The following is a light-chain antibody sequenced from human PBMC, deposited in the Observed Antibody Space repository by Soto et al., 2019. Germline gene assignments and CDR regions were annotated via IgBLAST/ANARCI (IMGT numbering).Light chain of an antibody. CDR3: GTWDSRLGAMRV. CDR2: DND. V-gene: IGLV1-51*01. J-gene: IGLJ3*02. CDR1: NSNIGNNY. Sequence: QSVLTQPPSVSAAPGQKVTISCSGSNSNIGNNYVSWYQHLPGTAPKLLIYDNDQRPSGIPDRFSGSKSGTLATLGITGLQTGDEADYYCGTWDSRLGAMRVFGGGTKVTVL.